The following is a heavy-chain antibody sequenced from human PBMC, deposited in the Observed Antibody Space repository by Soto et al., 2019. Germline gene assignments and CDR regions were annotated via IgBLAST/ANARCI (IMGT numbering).Heavy chain of an antibody. CDR2: ISAYNGNT. CDR3: ARDFTGWPPDGVDS. CDR1: GFTFSSYA. Sequence: QVHLVQSGAEVKMPGASVKVSCKASGFTFSSYAFTWVRKAPGQVLEWMGGISAYNGNTNYERNFRGRVTMTTDSSTSTVYMELGSLTSDDTAVYFFARDFTGWPPDGVDSWGQGTLVSVSA. J-gene: IGHJ4*02. D-gene: IGHD3-16*01. V-gene: IGHV1-18*01.